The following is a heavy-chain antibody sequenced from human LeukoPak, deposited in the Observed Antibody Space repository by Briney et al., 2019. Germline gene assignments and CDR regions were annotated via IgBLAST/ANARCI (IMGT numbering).Heavy chain of an antibody. V-gene: IGHV4-4*07. CDR2: MYTSGTT. Sequence: PSETLSLTCTVSGGSISSYYWTWIRQPAGKGLEWIGRMYTSGTTDYNPSLKSRVTMSVGTSKNQFSLKLTSVTAADTAMYYCARYDSTGLDYWGQGTLVTVSS. J-gene: IGHJ4*02. D-gene: IGHD3-22*01. CDR3: ARYDSTGLDY. CDR1: GGSISSYY.